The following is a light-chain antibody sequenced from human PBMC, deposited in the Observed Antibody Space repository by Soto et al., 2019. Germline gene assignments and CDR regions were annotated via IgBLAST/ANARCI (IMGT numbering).Light chain of an antibody. CDR1: QPISTW. J-gene: IGKJ1*01. V-gene: IGKV1-5*01. CDR2: DAS. Sequence: DIQVTQSPSTLSASVGDRVTITCRASQPISTWLAWYQEKPGKAPKLLIYDASSLESGVPSRFSGSGSGTEFTLTISSLQTDDFATYYCHQYNYYRPTFGQGTKVEIK. CDR3: HQYNYYRPT.